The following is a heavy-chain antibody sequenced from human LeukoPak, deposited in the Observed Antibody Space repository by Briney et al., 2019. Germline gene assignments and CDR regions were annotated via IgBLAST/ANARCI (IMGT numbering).Heavy chain of an antibody. D-gene: IGHD6-6*01. J-gene: IGHJ4*02. V-gene: IGHV4-59*08. CDR1: GGSTSSLY. Sequence: PSETLSLTCSVSGGSTSSLYWSWIRQPPGKGLEWSGYIYYTGSTNYNPSLRGRVTMFVDMSKNQFSLRLSSVTAADTAVYYCARHRAYSSSSPFDYWGQGTLVTVSS. CDR2: IYYTGST. CDR3: ARHRAYSSSSPFDY.